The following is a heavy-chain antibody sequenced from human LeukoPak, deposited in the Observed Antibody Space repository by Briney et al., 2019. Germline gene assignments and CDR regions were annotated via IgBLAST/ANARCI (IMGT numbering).Heavy chain of an antibody. CDR1: GFTFSSYT. V-gene: IGHV3-48*01. CDR2: IGTSSTTI. D-gene: IGHD6-25*01. Sequence: GGSLRLSCAASGFTFSSYTMNWDRQPPGKGLEWVSNIGTSSTTIYYADSVKGRFTISRDNAKNSLYLQMNSLRADDTAVYYCARFAAGGSYYYYMDVWGKGTTVTVSS. CDR3: ARFAAGGSYYYYMDV. J-gene: IGHJ6*03.